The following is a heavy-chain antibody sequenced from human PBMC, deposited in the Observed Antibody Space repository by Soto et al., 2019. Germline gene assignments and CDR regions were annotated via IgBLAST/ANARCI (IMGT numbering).Heavy chain of an antibody. V-gene: IGHV4-30-4*01. Sequence: SETLSLTCTVSGGSISSGDYYWSWIRQPPGKGLEWIGYIYYSGSTYYNPSLKSRVTISVDTSKNQFSLKLSSVTAADTAVYYCARFTPSRNPIAAAGPNDYWGQGTLVTVSS. CDR2: IYYSGST. CDR1: GGSISSGDYY. D-gene: IGHD6-13*01. J-gene: IGHJ4*02. CDR3: ARFTPSRNPIAAAGPNDY.